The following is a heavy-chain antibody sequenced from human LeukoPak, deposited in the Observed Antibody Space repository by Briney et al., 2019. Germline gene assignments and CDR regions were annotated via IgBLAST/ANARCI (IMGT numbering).Heavy chain of an antibody. CDR1: GFTFSSYS. J-gene: IGHJ4*02. CDR2: ISSSSSYI. V-gene: IGHV3-21*01. Sequence: PGGSLRLSCAASGFTFSSYSMNWVRQAPGKGLEWVSSISSSSSYICYADSVKGRFTISRDNAKNSLYLQMNSLRAEDTAVYYCARFSSSSINYWGQGTLVTVSS. D-gene: IGHD6-13*01. CDR3: ARFSSSSINY.